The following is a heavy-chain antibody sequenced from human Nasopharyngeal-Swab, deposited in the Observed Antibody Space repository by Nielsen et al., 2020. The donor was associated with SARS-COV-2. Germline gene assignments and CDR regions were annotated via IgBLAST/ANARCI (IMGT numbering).Heavy chain of an antibody. CDR2: IYYSGSI. D-gene: IGHD2-15*01. CDR1: GGSISSYY. J-gene: IGHJ4*02. V-gene: IGHV4-59*12. CDR3: ARDSGSDGYFDY. Sequence: SETLSLTCTVSGGSISSYYWSWIRQPPGKGLEWIGYIYYSGSINYNPSLRSRVTISVDTSKNQFSLKLSSVTAADTAVYYCARDSGSDGYFDYWGQGTLVTVSS.